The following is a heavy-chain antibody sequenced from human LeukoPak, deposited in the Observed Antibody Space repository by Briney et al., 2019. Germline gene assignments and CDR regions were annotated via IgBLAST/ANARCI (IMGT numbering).Heavy chain of an antibody. J-gene: IGHJ6*02. Sequence: TGGSLRLSCAASGFTFGSYAMHWVRQAPGKGLEWISIIYSGGYTHYADSVRGRFTISRDNSKNTLYLQMNNLRAEDTAIYYCARDLISYAMNVWGQGTTVTVSS. CDR2: IYSGGYT. CDR3: ARDLISYAMNV. D-gene: IGHD3-16*01. V-gene: IGHV3-53*01. CDR1: GFTFGSYA.